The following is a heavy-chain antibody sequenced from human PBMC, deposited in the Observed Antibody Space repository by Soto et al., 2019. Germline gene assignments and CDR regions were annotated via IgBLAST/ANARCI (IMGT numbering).Heavy chain of an antibody. J-gene: IGHJ6*02. D-gene: IGHD3-3*01. CDR3: ARAVRRYEEVLRFFEWLELSYYYGMDV. Sequence: TSETLSLTCAVYGGSFSGYYWSWVRQPPGKGLEWSGEINHSGSTNYNPSLKSRVTIAVDTSKNQFSLKLSSVTAADTAVYYCARAVRRYEEVLRFFEWLELSYYYGMDVWGQGTTVTVSS. V-gene: IGHV4-34*01. CDR2: INHSGST. CDR1: GGSFSGYY.